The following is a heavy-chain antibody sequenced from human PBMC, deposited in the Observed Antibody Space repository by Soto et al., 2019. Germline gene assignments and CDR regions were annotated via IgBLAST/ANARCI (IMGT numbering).Heavy chain of an antibody. CDR2: ISFDGSNK. D-gene: IGHD4-17*01. Sequence: QVQLVESGGGVVQPGKSLRLSCVASGFTFSSYGMHWVREAAGKGLEWVAVISFDGSNKYYGDTVKGRFTISRDNSKNTLHLQMNSLRPEDTAVYYCAKVGVNTVTTREFGYWGQRYLVTVS. V-gene: IGHV3-30*18. J-gene: IGHJ4*02. CDR1: GFTFSSYG. CDR3: AKVGVNTVTTREFGY.